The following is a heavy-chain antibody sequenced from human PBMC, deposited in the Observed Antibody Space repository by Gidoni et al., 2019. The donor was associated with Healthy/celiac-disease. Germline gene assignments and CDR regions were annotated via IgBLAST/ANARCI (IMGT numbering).Heavy chain of an antibody. CDR1: AFTSSSYR. J-gene: IGHJ4*02. CDR3: ARAEAVAEGVGDY. CDR2: ISSSSSYI. V-gene: IGHV3-21*06. Sequence: EVQLAESGGGLVTPGGSLRLSCPASAFTSSSYRMNWVPQGPGKGLECVSSISSSSSYIYYADAVKGRFSISRDKAKNSLYLQMNSLGAEDTAVYYCARAEAVAEGVGDYWGQGTLVTVSS. D-gene: IGHD6-19*01.